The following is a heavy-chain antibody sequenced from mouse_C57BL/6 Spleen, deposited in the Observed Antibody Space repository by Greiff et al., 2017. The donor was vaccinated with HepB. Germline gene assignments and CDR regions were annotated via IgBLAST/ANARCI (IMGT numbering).Heavy chain of an antibody. CDR2: IRNKANGYTT. J-gene: IGHJ1*03. V-gene: IGHV7-3*01. CDR1: GFTFTDYY. CDR3: ASLYYDSHWYFDV. D-gene: IGHD2-4*01. Sequence: DVMLVESGGGLVQPGGSLSLSCAASGFTFTDYYMSWVRQPPGKALEWLGFIRNKANGYTTEYSAYVKGRFTISRDNAQSVLYLQMNALSAEDSATYYCASLYYDSHWYFDVWGTGTTVTVSS.